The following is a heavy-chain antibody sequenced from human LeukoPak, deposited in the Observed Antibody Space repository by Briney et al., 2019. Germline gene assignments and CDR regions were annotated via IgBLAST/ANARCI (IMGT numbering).Heavy chain of an antibody. D-gene: IGHD3-10*01. CDR1: GFTFGDYA. Sequence: GGSLGLSCTASGFTFGDYAMSWVRQAPGKGLEWGGFIRSKAYGGTTEYAASVKGRFTISRDDSKSTAYLQMNSLKTEDTAVYYCTREEGYYYGSGTWNWFDPWGQGTLVTVSS. J-gene: IGHJ5*02. CDR3: TREEGYYYGSGTWNWFDP. CDR2: IRSKAYGGTT. V-gene: IGHV3-49*04.